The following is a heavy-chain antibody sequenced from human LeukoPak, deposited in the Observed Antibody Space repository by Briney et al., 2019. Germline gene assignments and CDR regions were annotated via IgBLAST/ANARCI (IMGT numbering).Heavy chain of an antibody. CDR2: IYYTGRT. J-gene: IGHJ3*02. D-gene: IGHD1-26*01. V-gene: IGHV4-39*01. Sequence: SETLSLTCTVSGDSFSRNTYSWGWIRQPPGKGLEWIGSIYYTGRTFYNPSLKSRVTISVDTSKNQLSLKLSSVTAADTAVYYCARRGSMGGSFVGAFDIWGQGTMVTVSS. CDR3: ARRGSMGGSFVGAFDI. CDR1: GDSFSRNTYS.